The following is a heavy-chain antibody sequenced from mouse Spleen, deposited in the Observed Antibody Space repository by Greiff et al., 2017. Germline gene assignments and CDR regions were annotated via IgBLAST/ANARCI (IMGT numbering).Heavy chain of an antibody. CDR3: ARADGSPFDY. D-gene: IGHD2-3*01. CDR2: IRNKANGYTT. J-gene: IGHJ2*01. V-gene: IGHV7-3*02. Sequence: EVKLVESGGGLVQSGRSLRLSCATSGFTFSDYYMSWVRQTPGKALEWLGFIRNKANGYTTEYSASVKGQFTISRDNSQSILYLQMNTLRAEDSATYYCARADGSPFDYWGQGTTLTVSS. CDR1: GFTFSDYY.